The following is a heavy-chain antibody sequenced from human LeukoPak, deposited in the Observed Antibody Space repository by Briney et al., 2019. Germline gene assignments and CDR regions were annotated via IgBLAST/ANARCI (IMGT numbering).Heavy chain of an antibody. CDR1: GGSISSYY. CDR3: ARDHDYYDSSGYYLGY. D-gene: IGHD3-22*01. V-gene: IGHV4-4*07. J-gene: IGHJ4*02. CDR2: IYTSGST. Sequence: SETLSLTCTVSGGSISSYYWSWIRQPAGKGPEWIGRIYTSGSTNYNPSLKSRVTMSVDTSKNQFSLKLSSVTAADTAVYYCARDHDYYDSSGYYLGYWGQGTLVTVSS.